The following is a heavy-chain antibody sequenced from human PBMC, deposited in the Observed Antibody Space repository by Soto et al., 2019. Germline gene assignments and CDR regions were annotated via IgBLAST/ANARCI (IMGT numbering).Heavy chain of an antibody. D-gene: IGHD3-22*01. CDR1: GYTFTTHA. J-gene: IGHJ3*02. V-gene: IGHV1-3*01. Sequence: ASVKVSCKASGYTFTTHALHWVRQAPGQRLEWMGWVNAANGNTKYSEKFQDRVTITRDTSASAVYMELSSLRSEDTAVYYCVRVGPGYYDSSGYPQGAFDIWGQGTMVTVSS. CDR2: VNAANGNT. CDR3: VRVGPGYYDSSGYPQGAFDI.